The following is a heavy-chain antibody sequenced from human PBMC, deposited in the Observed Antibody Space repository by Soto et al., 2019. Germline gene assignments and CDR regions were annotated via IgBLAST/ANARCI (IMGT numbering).Heavy chain of an antibody. Sequence: DVQLVESGGGLVQPGRSLRLSCAATGFTFEDHAMHWIRQVPGKGLERVAGINWNSGITGYADSVKGRFTISRDNANNSLHLEMNSLKSEDTALYYCAKGRGALTVVSNWFDPWGQGTLVTVSS. V-gene: IGHV3-9*01. CDR1: GFTFEDHA. CDR2: INWNSGIT. D-gene: IGHD3-22*01. J-gene: IGHJ5*02. CDR3: AKGRGALTVVSNWFDP.